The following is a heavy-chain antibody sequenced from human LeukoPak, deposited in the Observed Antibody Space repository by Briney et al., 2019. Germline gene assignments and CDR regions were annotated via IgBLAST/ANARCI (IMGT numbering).Heavy chain of an antibody. CDR3: ATGTLGGWHYFDY. V-gene: IGHV3-48*01. J-gene: IGHJ4*02. Sequence: GGSLRLPCAASGFTFSSYSMNWVRQAPGKGLEWVSYISSSSSTIYYADSVKGRFTISRDNAKNSLYLQMNSLRAEDTAVYYCATGTLGGWHYFDYWGQGTLVTVSS. CDR2: ISSSSSTI. D-gene: IGHD2-15*01. CDR1: GFTFSSYS.